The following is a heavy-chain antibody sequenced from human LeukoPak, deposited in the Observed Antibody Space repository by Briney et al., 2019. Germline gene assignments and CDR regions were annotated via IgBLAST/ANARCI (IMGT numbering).Heavy chain of an antibody. CDR2: ISSSGTYI. CDR3: ARDRGKQWLVRSSDAFDI. CDR1: GFTFSKHG. D-gene: IGHD6-19*01. V-gene: IGHV3-21*01. J-gene: IGHJ3*02. Sequence: PGGSLRLSCEASGFTFSKHGLTWVRQTPGKGLEWVSSISSSGTYIYYADSLKGRFTISRDNAKNILSLQMNSLRAEDTAVYYCARDRGKQWLVRSSDAFDIWGQGTMVTVSS.